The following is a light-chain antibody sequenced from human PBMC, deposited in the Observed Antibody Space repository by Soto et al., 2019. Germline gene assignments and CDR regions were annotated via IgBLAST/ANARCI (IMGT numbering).Light chain of an antibody. J-gene: IGLJ3*02. CDR1: SSDVGGYNR. V-gene: IGLV2-8*01. CDR2: GVF. CDR3: NSDEGKRWV. Sequence: QSALTQPPSASGFPGQPVSISCTGTSSDVGGYNRVSWCQHHPGKAPKLIIYGVFKRPSGVPDRFSGSKSGNTVSQTVYGLKAEDEAAYYCNSDEGKRWVFGVETTLTVL.